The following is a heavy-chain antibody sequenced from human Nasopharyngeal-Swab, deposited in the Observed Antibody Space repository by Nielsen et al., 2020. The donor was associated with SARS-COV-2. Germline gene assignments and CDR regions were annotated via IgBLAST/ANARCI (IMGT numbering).Heavy chain of an antibody. D-gene: IGHD6-19*01. Sequence: SQTRSLTCAVYGGSFSGYSWIWVRQPPGKGLEWIGQIIHSGSTNYNPSLKSRVTISADTSKNQLSLKVNSVTAADTAVYYCARISGWYWLDPWGQGTLVTVSS. J-gene: IGHJ5*02. V-gene: IGHV4-34*12. CDR2: IIHSGST. CDR3: ARISGWYWLDP. CDR1: GGSFSGYS.